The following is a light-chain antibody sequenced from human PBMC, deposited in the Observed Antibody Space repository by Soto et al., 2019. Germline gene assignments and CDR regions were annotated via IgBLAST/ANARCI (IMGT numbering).Light chain of an antibody. J-gene: IGKJ1*01. CDR2: WAS. CDR1: QSVLYSSNNKNY. CDR3: QQYYRPWT. V-gene: IGKV4-1*01. Sequence: DIVMTQSPDSLAVSLGERATINCKSSQSVLYSSNNKNYLAWYHQKPGQPPKLLIYWASTRESGVPDRFSGSGSGTDFTLTISSLQAEAVAVYYCQQYYRPWTFGQGTKVEIK.